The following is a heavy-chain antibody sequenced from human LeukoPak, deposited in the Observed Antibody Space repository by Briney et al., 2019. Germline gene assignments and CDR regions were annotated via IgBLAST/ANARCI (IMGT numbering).Heavy chain of an antibody. CDR1: GGSISSSSYY. CDR3: ARRGWIVVPPRGAFDS. Sequence: SETLSLTCTVSGGSISSSSYYWGWIRQPPGKGLEWIGSIYYSGSTYYNPSLKSRVTISVDTSKNQFSLKLSSVTAADTAVYYCARRGWIVVPPRGAFDSWGQGTMVTVSS. J-gene: IGHJ3*02. D-gene: IGHD3-22*01. V-gene: IGHV4-39*07. CDR2: IYYSGST.